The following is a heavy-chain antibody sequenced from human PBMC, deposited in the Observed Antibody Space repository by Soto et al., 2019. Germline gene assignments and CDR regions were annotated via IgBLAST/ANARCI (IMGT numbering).Heavy chain of an antibody. CDR1: GYTFTGYY. V-gene: IGHV1-2*04. Sequence: ASVKVSCKASGYTFTGYYMHWVRQAPGQGLEWMGWINPNSGGTNYAQKFQGWVTMTRDTSISTAYMELSRLRSDDTAVYDCARVTGPEGLTGFDYWGQGTLVTVSS. CDR2: INPNSGGT. CDR3: ARVTGPEGLTGFDY. D-gene: IGHD7-27*01. J-gene: IGHJ4*02.